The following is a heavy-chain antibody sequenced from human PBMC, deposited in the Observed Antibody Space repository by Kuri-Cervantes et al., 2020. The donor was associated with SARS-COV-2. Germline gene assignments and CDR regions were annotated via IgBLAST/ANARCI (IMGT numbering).Heavy chain of an antibody. CDR2: ISYDGSNK. CDR1: GFTFSSYA. J-gene: IGHJ5*02. CDR3: ARDAWAQKTTVNWFDP. V-gene: IGHV3-30-3*01. Sequence: GESLKISCAASGFTFSSYAIHWVRQAPGKGLEWVAVISYDGSNKYYADSVKGRFTISRDNSKNTLYLQMNSLRAEDTAVYYCARDAWAQKTTVNWFDPWGQGTLVTVSS. D-gene: IGHD4-11*01.